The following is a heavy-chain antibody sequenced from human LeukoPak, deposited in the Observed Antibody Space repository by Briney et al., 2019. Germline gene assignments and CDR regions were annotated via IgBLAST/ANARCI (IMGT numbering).Heavy chain of an antibody. CDR1: PFSLNSYG. CDR3: VTVNRDAFDI. V-gene: IGHV3-33*01. D-gene: IGHD1-14*01. J-gene: IGHJ3*02. Sequence: RWCLRLPCAASPFSLNSYGMHCVRQDPGGWMEWVAVIWYDGSNKDYADSVKSQFTSSRDNSKNTLELQMNSLRAEDTAVYYCVTVNRDAFDIWGQGTMVTVSS. CDR2: IWYDGSNK.